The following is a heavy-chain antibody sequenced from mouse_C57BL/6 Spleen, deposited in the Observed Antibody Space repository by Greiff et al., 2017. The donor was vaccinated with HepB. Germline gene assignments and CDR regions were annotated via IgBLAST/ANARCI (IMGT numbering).Heavy chain of an antibody. J-gene: IGHJ4*01. CDR1: GYSFTGYY. V-gene: IGHV1-42*01. CDR2: INPSTGGT. CDR3: ASAQVYAMDY. Sequence: EVQLQESGPELVKPGASVKISCKASGYSFTGYYMNWVKQSPEKSLEWIGEINPSTGGTTYNQKFKAKATLTLDKSSSTAYMHLKSLTSEDSAVYYCASAQVYAMDYWGQGTSVTVSS. D-gene: IGHD3-2*02.